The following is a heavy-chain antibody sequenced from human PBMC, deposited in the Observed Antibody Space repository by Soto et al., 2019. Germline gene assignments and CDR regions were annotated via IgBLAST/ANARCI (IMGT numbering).Heavy chain of an antibody. CDR1: GFTFGDYE. V-gene: IGHV3-11*01. J-gene: IGHJ3*02. CDR3: ARSSGRYEADAFDM. D-gene: IGHD6-19*01. Sequence: QVQLVESGGGLVQPGGSLRLSCAASGFTFGDYEMSWIRQAAGKGPEWVSFLSRSGNTIYYADSVKGRFSISRDNAENSLYLQMESLRGEDTATYFCARSSGRYEADAFDMWGQGTMVTVSA. CDR2: LSRSGNTI.